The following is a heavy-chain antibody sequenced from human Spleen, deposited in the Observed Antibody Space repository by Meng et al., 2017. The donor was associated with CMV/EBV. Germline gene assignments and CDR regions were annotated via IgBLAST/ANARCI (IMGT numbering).Heavy chain of an antibody. V-gene: IGHV4-4*02. Sequence: AVCGGSSSSDSRWTWVRQRQGKGLEWVGKIYHRGNTNYNKYLESGITISLDKSKNEFSLKLTSVTAANTAIYYWARDPGGEAPLDYWGQGTLVTVSS. CDR3: ARDPGGEAPLDY. D-gene: IGHD1-26*01. J-gene: IGHJ4*02. CDR2: IYHRGNT. CDR1: GGSSSSDSR.